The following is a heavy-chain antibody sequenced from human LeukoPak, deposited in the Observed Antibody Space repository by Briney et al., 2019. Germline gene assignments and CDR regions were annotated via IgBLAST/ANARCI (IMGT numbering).Heavy chain of an antibody. Sequence: SETLSLTCTFSGGSISSCSYYWGWIRQPPGKGMEWIGRIYYSGSTYYNPSLKSRVTISVDTSKNQFSLKLSSVSAADTAVYYCARRYSSSSVRAFDIWGQGTMVTVSS. CDR2: IYYSGST. J-gene: IGHJ3*02. CDR3: ARRYSSSSVRAFDI. V-gene: IGHV4-39*01. CDR1: GGSISSCSYY. D-gene: IGHD6-6*01.